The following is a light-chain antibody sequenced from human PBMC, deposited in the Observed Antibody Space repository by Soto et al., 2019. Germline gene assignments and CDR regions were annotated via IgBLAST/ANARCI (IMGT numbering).Light chain of an antibody. J-gene: IGLJ1*01. CDR2: YDD. V-gene: IGLV1-36*01. CDR3: AAWDDSLNGYV. CDR1: SSNIGNNA. Sequence: QSVLTQPPSLSEAPRQRVTISCAGSSSNIGNNAVNWYQQLPGKAPKLLIYYDDLLPSGVSDRFSGSKSGTSASLAISGLKSEDEDDYYCAAWDDSLNGYVFGTGTKVTVL.